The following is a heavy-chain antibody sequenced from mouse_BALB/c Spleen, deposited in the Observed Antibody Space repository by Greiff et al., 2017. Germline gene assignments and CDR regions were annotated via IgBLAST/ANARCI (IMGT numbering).Heavy chain of an antibody. CDR2: IDPENGNT. Sequence: VQLQQSGAELVRPGALVKLSCKASGFNIKDYYMHWVKQRPEQGLEWIGWIDPENGNTIYDPKFQGKASITADTSSNTAYLQLSSLTSEDTAVYYCASIYYYAMDYWGQGTSVTVSS. V-gene: IGHV14-1*02. CDR1: GFNIKDYY. CDR3: ASIYYYAMDY. J-gene: IGHJ4*01.